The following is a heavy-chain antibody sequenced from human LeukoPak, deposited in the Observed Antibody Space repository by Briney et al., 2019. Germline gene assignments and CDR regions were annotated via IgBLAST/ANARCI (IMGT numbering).Heavy chain of an antibody. CDR1: GFTFSSYS. D-gene: IGHD3-9*01. Sequence: KPGGSLRLSCAASGFTFSSYSMNWVRQAPGKGLEWVSSISSSSYIYYADSVKGRFTISRDNAKNSLYLQMNSLRAEDTAVYYCARDLGYFDGTGRGGQGTLVTVSS. V-gene: IGHV3-21*01. CDR2: ISSSSYI. J-gene: IGHJ4*02. CDR3: ARDLGYFDGTGR.